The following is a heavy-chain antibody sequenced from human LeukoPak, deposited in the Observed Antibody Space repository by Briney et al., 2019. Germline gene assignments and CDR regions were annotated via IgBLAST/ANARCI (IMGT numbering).Heavy chain of an antibody. CDR3: ARQSDIRTRRGDDAFDV. Sequence: ASVKVSCKASGYTFTRNGISWVRQAPGQGLEWMGWISAYNGNTHYAQRLQGRVTMTTDTSTSTAYMELRSLRFDDTAVYYCARQSDIRTRRGDDAFDVWGQGTKVTVSS. V-gene: IGHV1-18*01. D-gene: IGHD3-10*01. CDR1: GYTFTRNG. J-gene: IGHJ3*01. CDR2: ISAYNGNT.